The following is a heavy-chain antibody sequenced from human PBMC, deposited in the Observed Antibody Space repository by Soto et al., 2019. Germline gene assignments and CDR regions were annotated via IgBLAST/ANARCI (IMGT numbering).Heavy chain of an antibody. V-gene: IGHV3-7*03. Sequence: VGLCCVASGFTLISSFKSWIRQAPGKGLEGGAKINQDGGVTYYVDSVEGRFAISRDNTKDSLYLQMNSLRGEDTAISYCPRRPITGTNWFDPWGQGTLVTVSS. CDR1: GFTLISSF. D-gene: IGHD1-7*01. J-gene: IGHJ5*02. CDR2: INQDGGVT. CDR3: PRRPITGTNWFDP.